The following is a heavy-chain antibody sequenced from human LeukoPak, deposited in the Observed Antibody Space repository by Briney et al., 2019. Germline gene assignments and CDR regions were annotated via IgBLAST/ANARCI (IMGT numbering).Heavy chain of an antibody. Sequence: SETLSLTCTVSGGSISSGSYYWSWLRQPAGKGLEWIGRIYTRGSTNYNPSLKSRVTISVDTSKNQFSLKLSSVTAADTAVYYCARSHDTVLRFLEWSPRGYYYYMDVWGKGTTVTVSS. V-gene: IGHV4-61*02. D-gene: IGHD3-3*01. CDR3: ARSHDTVLRFLEWSPRGYYYYMDV. CDR1: GGSISSGSYY. CDR2: IYTRGST. J-gene: IGHJ6*03.